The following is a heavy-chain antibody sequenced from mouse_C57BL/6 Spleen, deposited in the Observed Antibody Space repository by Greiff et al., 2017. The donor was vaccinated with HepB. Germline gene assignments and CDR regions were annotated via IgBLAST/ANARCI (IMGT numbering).Heavy chain of an antibody. CDR3: ARWVTTVSYFDY. CDR1: GYAFTNYL. V-gene: IGHV1-54*01. D-gene: IGHD1-1*01. J-gene: IGHJ2*01. CDR2: INPGSGGT. Sequence: VQLVESGAELVRPGTSVKVSCKASGYAFTNYLIEWVKQRPGQGLEWIGVINPGSGGTNYNEKFKGKATLTADKSSSTAYMQLSSLTSEDSAVYFCARWVTTVSYFDYWGQGTTLTVSS.